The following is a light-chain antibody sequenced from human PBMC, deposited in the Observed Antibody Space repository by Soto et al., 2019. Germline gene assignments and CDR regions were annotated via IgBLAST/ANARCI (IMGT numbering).Light chain of an antibody. CDR3: QSYDSSLSGL. CDR1: SSNIGAGYD. V-gene: IGLV1-40*01. J-gene: IGLJ1*01. Sequence: QSVLTQPPSVNGAPGQRVTISCTGSSSNIGAGYDVHWYQQLPGTAPKLLIYGNSNRPSGVPDRFSGSKSGTSASLAITGLQAEDEADYYCQSYDSSLSGLFGTGTKVTVL. CDR2: GNS.